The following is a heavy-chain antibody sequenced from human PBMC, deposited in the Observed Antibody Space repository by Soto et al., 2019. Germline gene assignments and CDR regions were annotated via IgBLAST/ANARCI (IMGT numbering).Heavy chain of an antibody. Sequence: SETLSLTCTVSGGSISSYYWSWIRQPPGKGLEWIGYIYYSGSTNYNPSLKSRVTISVDTSKNQFSLKLSSVTAADTAVYYCARDLVEYNWNYFDYWGQGTLVTVSS. CDR1: GGSISSYY. CDR2: IYYSGST. D-gene: IGHD1-20*01. CDR3: ARDLVEYNWNYFDY. V-gene: IGHV4-59*01. J-gene: IGHJ4*02.